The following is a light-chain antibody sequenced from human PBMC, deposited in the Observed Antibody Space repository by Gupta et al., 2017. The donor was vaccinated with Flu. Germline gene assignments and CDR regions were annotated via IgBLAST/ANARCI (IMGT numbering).Light chain of an antibody. Sequence: QTVRTTCQGDSLRSYYASWYRQKPGQAPVLVFYGKNNRPSGIPDRFSSSTSGNTGSLTITGAQAEDEADYYCNSRDTSGNHPVVFGGGTKLTVL. V-gene: IGLV3-19*01. CDR1: SLRSYY. CDR3: NSRDTSGNHPVV. CDR2: GKN. J-gene: IGLJ2*01.